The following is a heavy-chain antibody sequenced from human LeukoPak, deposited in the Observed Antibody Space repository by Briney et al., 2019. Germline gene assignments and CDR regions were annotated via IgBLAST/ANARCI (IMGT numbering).Heavy chain of an antibody. V-gene: IGHV3-33*01. CDR2: IWYDGSNK. CDR1: GFTFSSYG. D-gene: IGHD2-2*01. Sequence: PGGSLRLSCAASGFTFSSYGMHWVRQAPGKGLEWVAVIWYDGSNKYYADSVKGRFTISRDNSKNTLYLQMNSLRAEDTAVYYCAREGRRYCSSTSCYGFDYWGQGTLVTVSS. CDR3: AREGRRYCSSTSCYGFDY. J-gene: IGHJ4*02.